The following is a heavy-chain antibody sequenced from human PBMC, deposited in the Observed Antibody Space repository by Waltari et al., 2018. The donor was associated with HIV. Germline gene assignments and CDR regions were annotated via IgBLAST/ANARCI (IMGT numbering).Heavy chain of an antibody. V-gene: IGHV1-2*02. D-gene: IGHD2-15*01. Sequence: QVRLLQSGAEVKKPGASVRVSCKASGYTFNDYFIHWVRQAPGQGLEWVGWVNPRGGGEKDAPKFQGRVCVTRDTSRTTADMYLSNLRPDDAAVDFCARVDCVGCSCLPWTYRYLYAMDVWGQGTTVTVSP. CDR1: GYTFNDYF. CDR2: VNPRGGGE. CDR3: ARVDCVGCSCLPWTYRYLYAMDV. J-gene: IGHJ6*01.